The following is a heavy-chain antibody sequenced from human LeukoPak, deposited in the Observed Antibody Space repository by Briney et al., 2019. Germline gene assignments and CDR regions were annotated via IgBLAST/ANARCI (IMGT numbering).Heavy chain of an antibody. CDR1: GGSITSYY. Sequence: SETLSLTCSVSGGSITSYYWSWIRQPPGKGLEWLGYIYDSVNTRYNPSLKSRVTISVDTSNNEFSLNLKSVTAADTAVYFCARGSGNFSYWGQGTQVTVSS. J-gene: IGHJ4*02. CDR2: IYDSVNT. D-gene: IGHD1-26*01. CDR3: ARGSGNFSY. V-gene: IGHV4-59*01.